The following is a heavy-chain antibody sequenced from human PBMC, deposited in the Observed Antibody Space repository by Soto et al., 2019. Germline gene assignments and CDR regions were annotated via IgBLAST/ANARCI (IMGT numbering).Heavy chain of an antibody. Sequence: ASETLSLTCAVYGGSFSGYYWSWIRQPPGKGLEWIGEINHSGSTNYNPSLKSRVTISVDTSKNQFSLKLSSVTAADTAVYYCARERAIYYDFWSGYYTPYYYYGTDVWGQGTTVTISS. CDR3: ARERAIYYDFWSGYYTPYYYYGTDV. CDR2: INHSGST. CDR1: GGSFSGYY. D-gene: IGHD3-3*01. V-gene: IGHV4-34*01. J-gene: IGHJ6*02.